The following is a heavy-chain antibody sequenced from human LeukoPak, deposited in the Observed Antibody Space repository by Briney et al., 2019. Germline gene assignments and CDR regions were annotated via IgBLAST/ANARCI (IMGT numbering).Heavy chain of an antibody. V-gene: IGHV3-11*04. Sequence: PGGSLRLSCAASGFTFSDYYMSWIRQAPGKGLEWVSYIDSSGSNIHYADSVKGRFTISRDNSKNTLYLQMNSLRAEDTAVYYCAKTKRLGEHQFDYWGQGTLVTVSS. CDR1: GFTFSDYY. CDR3: AKTKRLGEHQFDY. J-gene: IGHJ4*02. CDR2: IDSSGSNI. D-gene: IGHD3-16*01.